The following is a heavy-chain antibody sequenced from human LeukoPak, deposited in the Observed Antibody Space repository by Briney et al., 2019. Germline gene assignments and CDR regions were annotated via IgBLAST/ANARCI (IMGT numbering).Heavy chain of an antibody. V-gene: IGHV3-23*01. Sequence: GGSLRLSCVASGFTFDNYAMTWVRQAPGKGLEWVSTISGTTYYADSVKGRFTISRDYSKNTVYLQMNSLRAEDTAIYYCAKGISDFWSGYASWGQGTLVTVSS. D-gene: IGHD3-3*01. CDR2: ISGTT. CDR3: AKGISDFWSGYAS. J-gene: IGHJ5*02. CDR1: GFTFDNYA.